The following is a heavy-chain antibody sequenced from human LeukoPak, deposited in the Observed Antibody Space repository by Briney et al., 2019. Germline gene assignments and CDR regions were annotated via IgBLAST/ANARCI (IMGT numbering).Heavy chain of an antibody. D-gene: IGHD5-24*01. CDR1: GGSISSHY. V-gene: IGHV4-59*11. CDR2: IYYSGST. CDR3: ASLRDYYFDY. Sequence: PSETLSLTCTVSGGSISSHYWSWIRQPPGKGLEWIGYIYYSGSTNYNPSLKRRVTISVDTSKNQFSLKLSSVTAADTAVYYCASLRDYYFDYWGQGTLVTVSS. J-gene: IGHJ4*02.